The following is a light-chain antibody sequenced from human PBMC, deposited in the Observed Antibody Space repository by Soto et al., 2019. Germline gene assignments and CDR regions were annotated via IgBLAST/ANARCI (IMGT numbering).Light chain of an antibody. CDR1: QSISSW. Sequence: DIQMTQSPSTLSASVGDRVTITCRASQSISSWLAWYQQKPGKAPKLLIYKASSLESGFPSRLSGSGSWTEFTLTISSLQPDDFATYYCQHFNNYPWTFGQGTREEIK. CDR2: KAS. V-gene: IGKV1-5*03. J-gene: IGKJ1*01. CDR3: QHFNNYPWT.